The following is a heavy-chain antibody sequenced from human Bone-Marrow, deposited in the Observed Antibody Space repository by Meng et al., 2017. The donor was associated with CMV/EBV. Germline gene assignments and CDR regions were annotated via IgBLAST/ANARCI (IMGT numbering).Heavy chain of an antibody. J-gene: IGHJ5*02. CDR2: IWPGDSDT. Sequence: GGSLRLSCRASGYTFTNYWIGWVRQMPGKGLEWMGIIWPGDSDTRYHPSFNGHVTISADKSISTAYLQWDSLTASDTAMYYCARLLPQGGSDGHNWFDPWGQGTLVTVSS. V-gene: IGHV5-51*01. CDR3: ARLLPQGGSDGHNWFDP. CDR1: GYTFTNYW. D-gene: IGHD2-21*02.